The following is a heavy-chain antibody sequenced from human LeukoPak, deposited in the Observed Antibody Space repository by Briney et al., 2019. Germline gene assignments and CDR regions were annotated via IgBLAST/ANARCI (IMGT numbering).Heavy chain of an antibody. J-gene: IGHJ4*02. CDR3: ARISQPYYDFWSGYYTEYYFDY. V-gene: IGHV4-39*01. D-gene: IGHD3-3*01. CDR2: IYYSGST. CDR1: GGSISSSSYY. Sequence: SETLSLTCTVSGGSISSSSYYWGWIRQPPGKGLEWIGSIYYSGSTYYNPSLKSRVTISVDTSKNQFSLKLSSVTAADTAVYYCARISQPYYDFWSGYYTEYYFDYWGQGTLVTVSS.